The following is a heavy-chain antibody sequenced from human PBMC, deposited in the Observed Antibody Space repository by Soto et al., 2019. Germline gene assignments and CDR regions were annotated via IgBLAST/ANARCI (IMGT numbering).Heavy chain of an antibody. D-gene: IGHD4-17*01. V-gene: IGHV1-18*04. CDR1: GYTFTSYG. CDR2: ISAYNGNT. J-gene: IGHJ4*02. Sequence: GASVKVSFKASGYTFTSYGISWVRQAPGQGLEWMGWISAYNGNTNYAQKLQGRVTMTTDTSTSTAYMELRSLRSDDTAVYYCARDSPLHDYANFDYWGQGTLVTVSS. CDR3: ARDSPLHDYANFDY.